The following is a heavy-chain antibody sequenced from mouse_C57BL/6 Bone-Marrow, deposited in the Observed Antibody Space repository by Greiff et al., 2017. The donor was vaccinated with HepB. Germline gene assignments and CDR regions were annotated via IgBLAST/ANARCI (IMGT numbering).Heavy chain of an antibody. J-gene: IGHJ1*03. D-gene: IGHD2-4*01. CDR1: GFSINSDCY. Sequence: EVHLVESGPSLVRPSQTLSLTCTVTGFSINSDCYWIWIRQFPGNKLEYIGYTFYSGITYYNPSLESRTYITRDTSKNQFSLKLSSVTTEDTATYYCARKGIYYDYDWYFDVWGTGTTVTVSS. CDR3: ARKGIYYDYDWYFDV. V-gene: IGHV3-3*01. CDR2: TFYSGIT.